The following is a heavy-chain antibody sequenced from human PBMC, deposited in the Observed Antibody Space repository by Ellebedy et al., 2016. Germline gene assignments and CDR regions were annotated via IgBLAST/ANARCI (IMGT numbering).Heavy chain of an antibody. V-gene: IGHV4-39*03. CDR2: VSYGVGT. CDR1: GDSISSSNYY. Sequence: SETLSLAXTVSGDSISSSNYYWGWIRQPPGKGLDWIGSVSYGVGTNNNPSLRSRVTISVDTSKNQISLRLSSVTAADTAVYYCRQGHYSHYWGQGTLVTVSS. CDR3: RQGHYSHY. J-gene: IGHJ4*02.